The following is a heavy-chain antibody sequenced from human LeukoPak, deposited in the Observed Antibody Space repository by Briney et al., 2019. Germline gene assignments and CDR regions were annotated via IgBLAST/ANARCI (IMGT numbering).Heavy chain of an antibody. V-gene: IGHV3-15*01. CDR2: IRKTADGGTA. J-gene: IGHJ4*02. CDR1: GFTFSSVW. D-gene: IGHD1-14*01. Sequence: GGSLRLSCTASGFTFSSVWMSWVRQAPGKGLQWVGRIRKTADGGTANYAAPVQGRFSISRDDSKKTLYLQMNSLKTEDTAVYYCTTGGSTAGNWGQGTLVTVSS. CDR3: TTGGSTAGN.